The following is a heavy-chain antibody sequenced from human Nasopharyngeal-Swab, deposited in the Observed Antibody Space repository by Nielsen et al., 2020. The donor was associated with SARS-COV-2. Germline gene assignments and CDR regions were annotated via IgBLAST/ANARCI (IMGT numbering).Heavy chain of an antibody. CDR2: IYYGGST. D-gene: IGHD6-13*01. V-gene: IGHV4-39*01. Sequence: SETLSPTCTVSGGSISSSTYYWAWIRQPPGKGLEWIGSIYYGGSTYYNPSLKSRVTITVDTSKNQFSLKLSSVTTAHTAVYYCAALSSSWYEYYFDYWGQGTLVTVSS. CDR3: AALSSSWYEYYFDY. J-gene: IGHJ4*02. CDR1: GGSISSSTYY.